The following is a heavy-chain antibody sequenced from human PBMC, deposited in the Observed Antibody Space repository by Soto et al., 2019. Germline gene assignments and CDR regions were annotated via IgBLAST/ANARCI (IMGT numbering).Heavy chain of an antibody. Sequence: ASVKVSCKASGYTFTNYGVSWVRQAPGQGLEWMGWISTYNRNTNYAQKLQGRVTMTTDTSTSTAYMELRSLRSDDTAAYYCARDKGSSGPYYFDYWGQGTLVTVSS. J-gene: IGHJ4*02. CDR3: ARDKGSSGPYYFDY. CDR2: ISTYNRNT. V-gene: IGHV1-18*01. CDR1: GYTFTNYG. D-gene: IGHD3-22*01.